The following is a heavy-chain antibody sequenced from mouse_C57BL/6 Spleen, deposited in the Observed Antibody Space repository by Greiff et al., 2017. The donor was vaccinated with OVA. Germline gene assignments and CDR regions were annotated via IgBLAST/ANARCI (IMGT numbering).Heavy chain of an antibody. V-gene: IGHV1-4*01. D-gene: IGHD2-4*01. CDR1: GYTFTSYT. J-gene: IGHJ3*01. CDR2: INPSSGYN. CDR3: ATNYYDYDGFAY. Sequence: QVQLQQSGAELVRPGASVKMSCKASGYTFTSYTMNWVKQRPGQGLEWIGYINPSSGYNKYNQKFKDKATLTVDKSSNTPYMQLISLTSKDSSVYYCATNYYDYDGFAYWGQGTLVTVSA.